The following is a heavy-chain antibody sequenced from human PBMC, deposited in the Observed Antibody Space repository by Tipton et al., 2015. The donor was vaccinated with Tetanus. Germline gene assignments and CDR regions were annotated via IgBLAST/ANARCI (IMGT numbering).Heavy chain of an antibody. CDR1: GGTFSSYA. J-gene: IGHJ3*02. V-gene: IGHV1-69*01. CDR2: IIPIFGTA. D-gene: IGHD3-3*01. Sequence: QLVQSGAEVKKPGSSVKVSCKASGGTFSSYAISWVRQAPGQGLEWMGGIIPIFGTANYAQKFQGRVTITADESTSTAYMELSSLRSEDTAVHYCAREPWSRSYAAFDIWGQGTMVTVSS. CDR3: AREPWSRSYAAFDI.